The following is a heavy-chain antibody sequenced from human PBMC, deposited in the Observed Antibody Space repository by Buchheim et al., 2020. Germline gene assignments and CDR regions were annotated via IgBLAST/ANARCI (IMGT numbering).Heavy chain of an antibody. CDR3: ARASESGRLELLYFQH. D-gene: IGHD1-7*01. Sequence: EVQLVESGGGLVQPGGSLRLSCAASGFTFSSYWMSWVRQAPGKGLEWVANIKQDGSEKYYVDSVKGRFTISRDNAKNSLYLQRNSLRAEDTAVYYCARASESGRLELLYFQHWGQGTL. J-gene: IGHJ1*01. CDR2: IKQDGSEK. CDR1: GFTFSSYW. V-gene: IGHV3-7*01.